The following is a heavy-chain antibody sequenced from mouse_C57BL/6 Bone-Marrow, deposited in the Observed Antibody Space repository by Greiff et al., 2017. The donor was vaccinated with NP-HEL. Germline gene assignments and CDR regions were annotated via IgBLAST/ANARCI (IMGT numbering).Heavy chain of an antibody. V-gene: IGHV1-74*01. CDR3: AMIPLITTVEGFDV. J-gene: IGHJ1*03. D-gene: IGHD1-1*01. CDR2: IHPSDSDT. Sequence: VQLQQPGAELVKPGASVKVSCKASGYTFTSYWMHWVKQRPGQGLEWIGRIHPSDSDTNYNQKFKGKATLTVDKSSSTAYMQLSSLTSEDSAVYYCAMIPLITTVEGFDVWGTGTTVTVSS. CDR1: GYTFTSYW.